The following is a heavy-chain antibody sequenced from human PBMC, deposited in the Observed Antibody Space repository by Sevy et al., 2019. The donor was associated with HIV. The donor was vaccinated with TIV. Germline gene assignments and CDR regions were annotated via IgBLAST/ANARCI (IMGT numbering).Heavy chain of an antibody. CDR3: ARGYGDAYWYFDL. J-gene: IGHJ2*01. D-gene: IGHD4-17*01. CDR1: GFTFSSYS. V-gene: IGHV3-48*01. CDR2: ISSSSSTI. Sequence: GGSLRLSCAASGFTFSSYSMNWVRQAPGKGLEWVSYISSSSSTIYYADSVKGRFTISRDNAKNSLYLQMNSLRAEDTAVYYCARGYGDAYWYFDLWGRGTLVTVSS.